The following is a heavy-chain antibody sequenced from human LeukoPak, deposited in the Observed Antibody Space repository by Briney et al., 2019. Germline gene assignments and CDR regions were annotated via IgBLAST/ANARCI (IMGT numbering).Heavy chain of an antibody. CDR1: RGSISSGNYY. V-gene: IGHV4-61*02. J-gene: IGHJ5*02. CDR2: FHTRGST. CDR3: ARELGIAVANWFDP. Sequence: SETLSLTCTVSRGSISSGNYYWSWIRQPAGKGLEWIGRFHTRGSTNYNPSLKSRVIISVDTSKNQFSLKLSSVTAADTAVYYCARELGIAVANWFDPWDQGTLVTVSS. D-gene: IGHD6-19*01.